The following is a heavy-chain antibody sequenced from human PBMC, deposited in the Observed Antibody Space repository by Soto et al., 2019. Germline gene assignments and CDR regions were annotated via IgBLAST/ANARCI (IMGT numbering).Heavy chain of an antibody. CDR1: GLSFSSFE. D-gene: IGHD3-3*01. Sequence: EGQLVESGGGLVQPGGSLRLSCGASGLSFSSFEMHWVRQAPGKGLEWLSYISKSGRVIYYADSVKGRFTISRDNAKNLLHLQMNSLRPEDTAVYFCASVNLRFSYGIDVWGQGTTVTVSS. CDR2: ISKSGRVI. CDR3: ASVNLRFSYGIDV. V-gene: IGHV3-48*03. J-gene: IGHJ6*02.